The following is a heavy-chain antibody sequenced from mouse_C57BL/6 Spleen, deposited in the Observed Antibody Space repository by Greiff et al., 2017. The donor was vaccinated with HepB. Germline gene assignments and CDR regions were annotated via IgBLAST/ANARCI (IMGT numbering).Heavy chain of an antibody. J-gene: IGHJ4*01. CDR2: IDPSDSYT. D-gene: IGHD1-1*01. Sequence: QVQLQQPGAELVKPGASVKLSCKASGYTFTSYWMQWVKQRPGQGLEWIGEIDPSDSYTNYNQKFKGKATVTVDTSSSTAYMQLSSLTSEDSAVYDCVFYYGSVYYAMDYWGQGTSVTVSS. V-gene: IGHV1-50*01. CDR1: GYTFTSYW. CDR3: VFYYGSVYYAMDY.